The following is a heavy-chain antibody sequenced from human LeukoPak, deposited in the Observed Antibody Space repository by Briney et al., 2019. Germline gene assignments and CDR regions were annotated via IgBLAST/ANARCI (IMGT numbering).Heavy chain of an antibody. CDR2: INPSGGST. V-gene: IGHV1-46*01. Sequence: ASVKVSCKASGYTFTSYYMHWVRQAPGQGLEWMGIINPSGGSTSYAQKFQGRVTMTRDTSTSTVYMELSRLRSDDTAVYYCARVWDIQNAFDIWGQGTMVTVSS. CDR1: GYTFTSYY. D-gene: IGHD1-26*01. CDR3: ARVWDIQNAFDI. J-gene: IGHJ3*02.